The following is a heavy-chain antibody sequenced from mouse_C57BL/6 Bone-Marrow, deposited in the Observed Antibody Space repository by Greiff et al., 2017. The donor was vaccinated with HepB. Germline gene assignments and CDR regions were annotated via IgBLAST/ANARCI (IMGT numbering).Heavy chain of an antibody. CDR1: GFTFTDYY. Sequence: EVKLMESGGGLVQPGGSLSLSCAASGFTFTDYYMSWVRQPPGKALEWLGFISNKANGYTTEYSASVKGRFTISRDNSQSILYLQMNALRAEDSATYYCARQLRLLYAMDYWGQGTSVTVSS. V-gene: IGHV7-3*01. CDR2: ISNKANGYTT. J-gene: IGHJ4*01. CDR3: ARQLRLLYAMDY. D-gene: IGHD3-2*02.